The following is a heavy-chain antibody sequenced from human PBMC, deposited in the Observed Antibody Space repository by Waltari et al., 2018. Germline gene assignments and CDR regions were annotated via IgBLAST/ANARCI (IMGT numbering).Heavy chain of an antibody. CDR2: VHGSGRS. J-gene: IGHJ4*02. CDR3: ARDRGRGLYLDS. Sequence: QLRLQESGPGLVKPSGTLSLTCGVFGDSVSSSYWWSWVRQPPGKGLEWIGQVHGSGRSNSNPSFASRVTVSLDTSKNEISLRLSSATASDTAVYYCARDRGRGLYLDSWGTGTQVTVS. V-gene: IGHV4-4*02. CDR1: GDSVSSSYW. D-gene: IGHD2-15*01.